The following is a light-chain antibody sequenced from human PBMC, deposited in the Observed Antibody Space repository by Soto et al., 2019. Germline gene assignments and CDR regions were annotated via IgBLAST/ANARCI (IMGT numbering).Light chain of an antibody. V-gene: IGLV2-11*01. CDR2: DVS. CDR1: SGDVGGYNF. Sequence: QSALTQPRSVSGSPGQSVTFSCTGTSGDVGGYNFVSWYQQHPGKAPRILIYDVSNRPLGVPGRFSGSKSGNTASLTISGLQAEDEADYFCCSYAGSYIHYVCGTGTKVTVL. CDR3: CSYAGSYIHYV. J-gene: IGLJ1*01.